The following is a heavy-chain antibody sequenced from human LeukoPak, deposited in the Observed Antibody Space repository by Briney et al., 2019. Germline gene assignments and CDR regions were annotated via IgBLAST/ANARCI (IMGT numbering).Heavy chain of an antibody. CDR3: ARDQVAGTFDY. V-gene: IGHV3-23*01. J-gene: IGHJ4*02. Sequence: PGGSLRLSCAASGFTFSSYAMSWVRQPPGKGPEWVSAISGSGGSTYYADSVKGRFTISRDNAKNSLYLQMNSLRAEDTAVYSCARDQVAGTFDYWGQGTQVTVSS. CDR1: GFTFSSYA. CDR2: ISGSGGST. D-gene: IGHD6-19*01.